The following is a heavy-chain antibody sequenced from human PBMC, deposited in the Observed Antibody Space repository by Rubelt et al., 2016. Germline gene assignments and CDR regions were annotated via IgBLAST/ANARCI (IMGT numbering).Heavy chain of an antibody. CDR3: VREDDTLSVGAVDV. CDR1: GFTFSRYD. J-gene: IGHJ3*01. D-gene: IGHD1-26*01. Sequence: DEQLVVSGGDLVQPGGSLRLSCAASGFTFSRYDMHWVRQPPENGLEWVSSIGCAGDTYYLGSVKGRFTLSRTNAKDALYLQMNSLRAGDTAMYFCVREDDTLSVGAVDVWGQGTMVTVSS. CDR2: IGCAGDT. V-gene: IGHV3-13*04.